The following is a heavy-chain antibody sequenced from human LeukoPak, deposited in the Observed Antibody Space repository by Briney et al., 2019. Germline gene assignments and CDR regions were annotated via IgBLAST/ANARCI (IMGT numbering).Heavy chain of an antibody. Sequence: SETLSLTCTVSGGSISSYYWTWIRQPPGKGRGGLGYIYYSGSTNYNPSLKSRVTISVDTSKNQFSLKLSSVTAADTAVYYCARERITMVRGAYFDYWGQGTLVTVSS. CDR2: IYYSGST. V-gene: IGHV4-59*01. D-gene: IGHD3-10*01. CDR1: GGSISSYY. CDR3: ARERITMVRGAYFDY. J-gene: IGHJ4*02.